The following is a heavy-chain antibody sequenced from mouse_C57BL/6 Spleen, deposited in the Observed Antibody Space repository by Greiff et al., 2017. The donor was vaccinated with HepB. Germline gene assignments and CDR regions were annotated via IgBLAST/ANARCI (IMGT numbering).Heavy chain of an antibody. J-gene: IGHJ3*01. CDR2: IYPGDGDT. Sequence: QVQLQQSGPELVKPGASVKISCKASGYAFSSSWMNWVKKRPGKGLEWIGRIYPGDGDTNYNGKFKGKATLTADKSSSTAYMQLSSLTYEDSAVYCCARRYWEGAYWGQGTLVTVSA. V-gene: IGHV1-82*01. D-gene: IGHD4-1*01. CDR3: ARRYWEGAY. CDR1: GYAFSSSW.